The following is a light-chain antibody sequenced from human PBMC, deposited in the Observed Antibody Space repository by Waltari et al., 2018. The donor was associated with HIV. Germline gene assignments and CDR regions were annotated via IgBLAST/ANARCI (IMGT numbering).Light chain of an antibody. Sequence: QSALTQPRSVPGSPGQPVPISCTGTSSDVGGYNYVSWYQQHPGKAPKLMIYDVTKRPSGVPDRFSGSKSGNTASLTISGLQAEDEADYFCCSYAGGYTLVFGGGTKLTVL. CDR2: DVT. CDR1: SSDVGGYNY. CDR3: CSYAGGYTLV. V-gene: IGLV2-11*01. J-gene: IGLJ3*02.